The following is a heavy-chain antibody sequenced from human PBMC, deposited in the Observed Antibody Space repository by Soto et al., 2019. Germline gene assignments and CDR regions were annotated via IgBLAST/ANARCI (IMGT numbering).Heavy chain of an antibody. J-gene: IGHJ4*02. D-gene: IGHD3-10*01. Sequence: ASVKVSCKASGYTFTSYGISWVRQAPVRGLEWMGWISAYNGNTNYAQKLQGRVTMTTDTSTSTAYMELRSLRSDDTAVYYCARTLPMVRGVITTLGYWGQGTLVTVSS. V-gene: IGHV1-18*01. CDR3: ARTLPMVRGVITTLGY. CDR1: GYTFTSYG. CDR2: ISAYNGNT.